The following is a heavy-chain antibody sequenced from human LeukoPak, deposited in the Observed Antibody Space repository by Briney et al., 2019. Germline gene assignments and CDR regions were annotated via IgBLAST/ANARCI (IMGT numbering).Heavy chain of an antibody. D-gene: IGHD1-26*01. Sequence: GGSLRLSCAASGFTFSSYGMSWVRQAPGKGLEWVSTISRSAYNSYYADSVKGRFIISRDNSVNTLYLQMNSLRAEDTALYYCAKHSGSYFIYYVDSWGQGTLVTVSS. CDR3: AKHSGSYFIYYVDS. CDR2: ISRSAYNS. CDR1: GFTFSSYG. V-gene: IGHV3-23*01. J-gene: IGHJ4*02.